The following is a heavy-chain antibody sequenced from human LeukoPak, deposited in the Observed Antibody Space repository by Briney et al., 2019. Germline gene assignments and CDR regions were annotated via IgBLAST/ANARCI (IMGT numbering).Heavy chain of an antibody. D-gene: IGHD6-19*01. Sequence: GGSLRLSCAASGFTFSSYWMSWVRQAPGKGLEWVANIKQDGSEKYYVDSVKGRFTNSRDNAKNSLYLQMNSLRAEDTAVYYCARDRTIAVAGMGYYYYMDVWGKGTTVTVSS. V-gene: IGHV3-7*01. CDR3: ARDRTIAVAGMGYYYYMDV. CDR1: GFTFSSYW. CDR2: IKQDGSEK. J-gene: IGHJ6*03.